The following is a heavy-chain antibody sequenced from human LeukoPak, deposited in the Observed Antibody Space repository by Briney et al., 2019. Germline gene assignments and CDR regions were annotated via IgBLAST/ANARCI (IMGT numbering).Heavy chain of an antibody. D-gene: IGHD4-17*01. CDR2: IQQDGSNK. CDR1: EFSFKNYW. V-gene: IGHV3-7*01. Sequence: SGGSLRLSCAASEFSFKNYWMSWVRQAPGKGLEWVANIQQDGSNKFYADSVKGRFTISRDNARKSLYLQMNSLRPDDTAVYYCATQSYGLFAYWGQGTLVTVSS. CDR3: ATQSYGLFAY. J-gene: IGHJ4*02.